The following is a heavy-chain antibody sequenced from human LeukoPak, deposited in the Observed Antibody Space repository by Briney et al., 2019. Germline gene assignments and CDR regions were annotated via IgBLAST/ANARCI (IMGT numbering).Heavy chain of an antibody. D-gene: IGHD3-10*01. Sequence: ASVKVSCKASGYTFTSYGISWVRQAPGQGLEWMGWISAYNGNTNYAQKLQGRVTMTTDTSTSTAYMELRSLRSDDTAVYYCARRNGSGRWGYYFDYWGQGTLVTVSS. CDR2: ISAYNGNT. CDR3: ARRNGSGRWGYYFDY. J-gene: IGHJ4*02. CDR1: GYTFTSYG. V-gene: IGHV1-18*01.